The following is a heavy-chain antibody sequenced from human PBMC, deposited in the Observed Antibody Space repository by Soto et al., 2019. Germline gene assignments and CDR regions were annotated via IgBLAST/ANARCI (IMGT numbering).Heavy chain of an antibody. V-gene: IGHV4-30-4*01. D-gene: IGHD3-3*01. J-gene: IGHJ5*02. Sequence: SETLSLTCTVSGGSISSGDYYWSWIRQPPGKGLEWIGYIYYSGSTYYNPSLKSRVTISVDTSKNQFSLKLSSVTAADTAVYFCARVSSVVVRFSSRFDPWGQGTLVTVSS. CDR1: GGSISSGDYY. CDR2: IYYSGST. CDR3: ARVSSVVVRFSSRFDP.